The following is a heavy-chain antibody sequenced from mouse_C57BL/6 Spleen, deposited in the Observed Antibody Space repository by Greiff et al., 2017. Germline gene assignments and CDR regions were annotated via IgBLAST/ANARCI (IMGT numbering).Heavy chain of an antibody. CDR2: IDPEDGDT. Sequence: EVQLQQSGAELVRPGASVKLSCTASGFYIKDYYMHWVKQRPEQGLEWIGRIDPEDGDTEYAPKFQGKATMTADTSSITAYLQLSSLTSEDTAVYYCTTCLLRGFSYWGQGTLVTVSA. J-gene: IGHJ3*01. CDR3: TTCLLRGFSY. CDR1: GFYIKDYY. V-gene: IGHV14-1*01. D-gene: IGHD3-3*01.